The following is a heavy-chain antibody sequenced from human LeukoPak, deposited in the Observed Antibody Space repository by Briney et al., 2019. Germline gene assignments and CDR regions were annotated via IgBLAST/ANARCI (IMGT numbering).Heavy chain of an antibody. V-gene: IGHV4-59*08. CDR2: VYYSGST. J-gene: IGHJ6*02. D-gene: IGHD1-1*01. Sequence: SETLSLTCTVSGGSISGNYWSWIRQPPGKGLECIGYVYYSGSTYYSPSLKSRVTISVDTSKNQFSLKLSSVTAADTAVYYCARRNDPYGMDVWGQGTTVTVSS. CDR3: ARRNDPYGMDV. CDR1: GGSISGNY.